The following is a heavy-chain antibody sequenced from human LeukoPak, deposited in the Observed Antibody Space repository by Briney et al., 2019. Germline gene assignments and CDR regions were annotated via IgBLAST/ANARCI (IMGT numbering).Heavy chain of an antibody. CDR3: ARGASYYAPFDY. J-gene: IGHJ4*02. Sequence: SETLTLTCAAYGGSCSGYYWRWIRQPPGKELEWIGEINHSGSTNYNPSLKSRVTISVDTSKNQFSLKLSSVTAADTAVYYCARGASYYAPFDYWGQGTLVTVSS. V-gene: IGHV4-34*01. D-gene: IGHD3-10*01. CDR1: GGSCSGYY. CDR2: INHSGST.